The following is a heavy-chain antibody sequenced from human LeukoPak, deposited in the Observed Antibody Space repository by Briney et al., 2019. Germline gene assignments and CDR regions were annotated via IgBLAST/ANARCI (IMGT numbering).Heavy chain of an antibody. CDR2: INAGNGNT. D-gene: IGHD3-10*01. J-gene: IGHJ6*02. Sequence: ASVKVSCKASGYTFTSYAMHWVRQAPGQRLEWVGWINAGNGNTKYSQKFQGRVTITRDTSASTAYMELSSLRSEDTAVYYCARDGYYGSGSYPYYYGMDVWGQGTTVTVSS. CDR1: GYTFTSYA. V-gene: IGHV1-3*01. CDR3: ARDGYYGSGSYPYYYGMDV.